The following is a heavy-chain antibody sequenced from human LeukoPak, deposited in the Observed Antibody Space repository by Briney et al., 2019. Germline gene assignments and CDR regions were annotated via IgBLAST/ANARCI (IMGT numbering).Heavy chain of an antibody. CDR3: ARTYYDFWSPPNYYMDV. CDR2: IYYSGST. CDR1: GGSISSYY. V-gene: IGHV4-59*08. J-gene: IGHJ6*03. Sequence: SETLSLTCTVSGGSISSYYWSWIRQPPGKGLEWIGYIYYSGSTSYNPSLKSRVTISVDTSKNQFSLKLSSVTAADTAVYYCARTYYDFWSPPNYYMDVWGKGTTVTVSS. D-gene: IGHD3-3*01.